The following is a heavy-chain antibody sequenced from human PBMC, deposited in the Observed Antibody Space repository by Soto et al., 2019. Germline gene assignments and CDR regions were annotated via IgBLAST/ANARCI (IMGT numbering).Heavy chain of an antibody. CDR3: AKELPVLRFLEWLKSNAFDI. J-gene: IGHJ3*02. CDR1: GFPFSSYA. V-gene: IGHV3-23*01. CDR2: ISGSGGST. Sequence: PGGSLRLSCAASGFPFSSYAMSWVRQAPGKGLEWVSAISGSGGSTYYADSVKGRFTISRDNSKNTLYLQMNSLRAEDTAVYYCAKELPVLRFLEWLKSNAFDIWGQGTMVTVSS. D-gene: IGHD3-3*01.